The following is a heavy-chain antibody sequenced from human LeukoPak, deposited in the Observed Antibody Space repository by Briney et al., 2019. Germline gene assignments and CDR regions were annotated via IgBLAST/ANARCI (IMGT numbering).Heavy chain of an antibody. J-gene: IGHJ6*02. CDR3: AKELSTYSSGWYPGYYYGMDV. D-gene: IGHD6-19*01. CDR2: ISYDGSNK. Sequence: GGSLRLSCAASGFTFSSYGMHWVRQAPGKGLEWVAVISYDGSNKYYADSVKGRFTISRDNSKNTLYLQMNSLRAEDTAVYYCAKELSTYSSGWYPGYYYGMDVWGQGTTVTVSS. CDR1: GFTFSSYG. V-gene: IGHV3-30*18.